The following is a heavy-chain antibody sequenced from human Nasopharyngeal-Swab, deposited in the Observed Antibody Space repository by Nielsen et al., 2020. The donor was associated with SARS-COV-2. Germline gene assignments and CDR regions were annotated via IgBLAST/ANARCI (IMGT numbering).Heavy chain of an antibody. CDR3: AAGPPLYYYYYMDV. CDR2: ISWNSGGI. Sequence: SLKISCAASGFTFDDYAMHWVRQAPGKGLEWVSGISWNSGGIGYADSVKGRFTISRDNAKNSLYLQMNSLRAEDTALYYCAAGPPLYYYYYMDVWGKGTTVTVSS. CDR1: GFTFDDYA. J-gene: IGHJ6*03. D-gene: IGHD6-13*01. V-gene: IGHV3-9*01.